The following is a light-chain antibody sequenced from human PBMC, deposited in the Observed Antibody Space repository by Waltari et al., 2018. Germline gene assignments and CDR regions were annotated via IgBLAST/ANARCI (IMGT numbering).Light chain of an antibody. J-gene: IGLJ1*01. V-gene: IGLV2-14*01. Sequence: QSSLTQPASVSGSPGQSIAISCTGTSSDVGYYNYVSWYQQHPGKAPKLMIYEVSNRPSGVSNRCSGSKSGNTASLTISGLQAEDEADYYCSSYTSSSTVFGTGTKVTVL. CDR1: SSDVGYYNY. CDR2: EVS. CDR3: SSYTSSSTV.